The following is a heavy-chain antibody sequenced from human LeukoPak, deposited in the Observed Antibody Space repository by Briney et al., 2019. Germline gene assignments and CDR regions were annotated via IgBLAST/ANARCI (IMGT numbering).Heavy chain of an antibody. CDR2: IYHSGST. CDR3: ARERHGSFDY. CDR1: GGSFSGYY. D-gene: IGHD3-10*01. J-gene: IGHJ4*02. Sequence: SETLSLTCAVYGGSFSGYYWSWIRQPPGKGLEWIGNIYHSGSTFYKPSLKSRVTISVDTSNNQFSLKLSFVTAADTAVYYCARERHGSFDYWGQGTLVTVSS. V-gene: IGHV4-34*01.